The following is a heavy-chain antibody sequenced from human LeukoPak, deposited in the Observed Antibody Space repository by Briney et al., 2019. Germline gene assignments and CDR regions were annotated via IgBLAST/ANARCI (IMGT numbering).Heavy chain of an antibody. D-gene: IGHD3-22*01. V-gene: IGHV4-30-2*01. CDR2: IYHSGST. CDR1: GGSISSGGYS. J-gene: IGHJ5*02. CDR3: ARVVYYDSSGYYQSWFDP. Sequence: SETLSLTCAVSGGSISSGGYSWSWIRQPPGTGLEWIGYIYHSGSTYYNPSLKSRVTISVDRSKNQFSLKLSSVTAADTAVYYCARVVYYDSSGYYQSWFDPWGQGTLVTVSS.